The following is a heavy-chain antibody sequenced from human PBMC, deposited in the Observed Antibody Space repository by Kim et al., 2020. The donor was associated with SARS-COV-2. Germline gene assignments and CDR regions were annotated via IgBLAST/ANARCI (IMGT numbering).Heavy chain of an antibody. J-gene: IGHJ3*02. CDR3: ARARPWELDDAFDI. D-gene: IGHD1-26*01. V-gene: IGHV3-33*05. CDR2: ISYDGSNK. Sequence: GGSLRLSCAASGFTFSSYGMHWVRQAPGKGLEWVAVISYDGSNKYYEDSVKGRFTISRDNSKNTLYLQMNSLRAEDTAVYYCARARPWELDDAFDIWGQGTMVTVSS. CDR1: GFTFSSYG.